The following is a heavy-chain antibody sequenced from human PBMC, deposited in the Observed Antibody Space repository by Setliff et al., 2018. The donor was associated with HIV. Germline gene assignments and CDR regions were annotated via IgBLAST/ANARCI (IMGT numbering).Heavy chain of an antibody. CDR3: AKIRIIGASRVDFDY. J-gene: IGHJ4*02. Sequence: ETLSLTCAVYGGSFSDYQWSWVRQSPGKGLEWVSAISASGGSTYYADSVKGRFTISRDNSKNTLYLQMNSLRAEDTAVFYCAKIRIIGASRVDFDYWGQGTLVTVSS. CDR2: ISASGGST. CDR1: GGSFSDYQ. D-gene: IGHD2-15*01. V-gene: IGHV3-23*01.